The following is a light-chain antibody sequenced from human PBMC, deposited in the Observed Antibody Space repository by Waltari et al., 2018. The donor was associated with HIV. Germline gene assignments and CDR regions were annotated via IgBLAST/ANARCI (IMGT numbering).Light chain of an antibody. Sequence: SYELTQPPSVSVSPGQTARITCSGDALPKQYAYWYQQKPGQAPVLVIYKDSERPSGIPERFSGSSSGTTVTLTISGVQAEDEADYYCQSADISSWVCGGGTKLTVL. CDR1: ALPKQY. V-gene: IGLV3-25*03. CDR3: QSADISSWV. CDR2: KDS. J-gene: IGLJ3*02.